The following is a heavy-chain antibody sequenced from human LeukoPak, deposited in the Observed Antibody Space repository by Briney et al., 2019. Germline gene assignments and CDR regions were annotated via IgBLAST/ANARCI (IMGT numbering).Heavy chain of an antibody. CDR3: ARDSSYYDSSGYYLDY. CDR2: ISGSGGST. V-gene: IGHV3-23*01. D-gene: IGHD3-22*01. Sequence: GGTLRLSCAASGFTFSSYGMSWVRQAPGKGLEWVSAISGSGGSTYYADSVKGRFTISRDNSKNTLYLQMNSLRAEDTAVYYCARDSSYYDSSGYYLDYWGKGTLVTVSS. CDR1: GFTFSSYG. J-gene: IGHJ4*02.